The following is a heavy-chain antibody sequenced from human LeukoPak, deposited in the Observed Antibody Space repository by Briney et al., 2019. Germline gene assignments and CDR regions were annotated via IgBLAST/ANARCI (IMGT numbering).Heavy chain of an antibody. CDR1: GFTCCSYE. CDR3: AKLMELWFGEYFQH. V-gene: IGHV3-48*03. CDR2: ISSSGSTI. D-gene: IGHD3-10*01. J-gene: IGHJ1*01. Sequence: AGSPRFYCAASGFTCCSYEMNWHRPAQGKGLEWVSYISSSGSTIYYADSVKGSITIYTDNTKDSMYLQMKSLKDTATAVYYCAKLMELWFGEYFQHWGQGTLVTVSS.